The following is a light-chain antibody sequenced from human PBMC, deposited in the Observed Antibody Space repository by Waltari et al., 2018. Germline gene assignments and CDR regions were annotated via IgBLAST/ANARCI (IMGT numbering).Light chain of an antibody. V-gene: IGLV3-25*03. J-gene: IGLJ2*01. Sequence: SYELTQPPSVSVSPGQTARNTCSGDALPKKYAYLYQQKPGQAPVLVIYKDSERPSGIPERFSGSSSGTTVTLTISGVQAEDEADYYCQSADSSGTYPVFGGGTKLTVL. CDR3: QSADSSGTYPV. CDR2: KDS. CDR1: ALPKKY.